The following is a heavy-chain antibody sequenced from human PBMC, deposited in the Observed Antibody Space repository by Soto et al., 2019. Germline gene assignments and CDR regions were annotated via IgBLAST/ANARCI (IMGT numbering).Heavy chain of an antibody. CDR2: INPSGGRT. CDR1: GYTFTSYY. CDR3: ARDRASIAAPDY. V-gene: IGHV1-46*01. Sequence: QVQLVQSGAEVKKPGASVKVSCKASGYTFTSYYMHWVRQAPGQGLEWMGIINPSGGRTSYAQKFQDRXXMXRXXSTSTVYMELSSLSSEDTAVYYCARDRASIAAPDYWGQGTLVTVSS. J-gene: IGHJ4*02. D-gene: IGHD6-13*01.